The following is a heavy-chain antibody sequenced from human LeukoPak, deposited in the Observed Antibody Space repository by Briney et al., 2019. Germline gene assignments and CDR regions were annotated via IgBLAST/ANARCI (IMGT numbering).Heavy chain of an antibody. V-gene: IGHV3-74*01. CDR2: ISTDGTST. CDR3: ARFSSAGADY. J-gene: IGHJ4*02. Sequence: GGSLRLSCAASGFSFSDYWMFWVRQAPGKGPVWVSHISTDGTSTTYADSVKGRFTISRDNAKNTMYLHMNSLRVEDTAVYYCARFSSAGADYWGQGTLVTVSS. CDR1: GFSFSDYW. D-gene: IGHD2-15*01.